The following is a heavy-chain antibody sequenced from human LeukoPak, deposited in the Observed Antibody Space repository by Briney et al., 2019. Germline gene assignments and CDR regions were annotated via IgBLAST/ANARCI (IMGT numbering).Heavy chain of an antibody. J-gene: IGHJ4*02. CDR3: ARDNDWAFDY. D-gene: IGHD3-9*01. Sequence: GGSLRLSCAASGFTFSSYGMHWVRQAPGKGLEWVAVIWYDGSNKYYADSVKGRFTISRDNAKNSLYLQMNSLRDEDTAVYYCARDNDWAFDYWGQGTLVTVSS. V-gene: IGHV3-33*01. CDR2: IWYDGSNK. CDR1: GFTFSSYG.